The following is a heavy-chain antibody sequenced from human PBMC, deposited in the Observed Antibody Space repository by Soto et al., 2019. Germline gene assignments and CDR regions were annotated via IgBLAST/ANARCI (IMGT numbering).Heavy chain of an antibody. CDR2: TYYRSKWYN. J-gene: IGHJ4*02. V-gene: IGHV6-1*01. Sequence: PSQTLSLTCVISGDSVSSNSAAWNWIRQSPSRGLEWLGRTYYRSKWYNDYAVSVKSRITINPDTSKNQFSLQLNSVTPEDTAVYYCAREDYYDSSGYLDPFDYWGQGTLVTVSS. CDR3: AREDYYDSSGYLDPFDY. CDR1: GDSVSSNSAA. D-gene: IGHD3-22*01.